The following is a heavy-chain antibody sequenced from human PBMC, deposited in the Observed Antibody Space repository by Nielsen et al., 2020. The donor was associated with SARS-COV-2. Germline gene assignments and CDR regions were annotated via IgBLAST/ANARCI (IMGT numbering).Heavy chain of an antibody. CDR1: GGSISSGGYS. Sequence: SETLSLTCAVSGGSISSGGYSWSWIRQPPGKGLEWIGYIYHSGSTYYNPSLKSRVTISVDTSKNQFSLKLSSVTAADTAVYYCARSYDFWSGYYNWFDPWGQGTLVTVSS. CDR2: IYHSGST. V-gene: IGHV4-30-2*02. D-gene: IGHD3-3*01. CDR3: ARSYDFWSGYYNWFDP. J-gene: IGHJ5*02.